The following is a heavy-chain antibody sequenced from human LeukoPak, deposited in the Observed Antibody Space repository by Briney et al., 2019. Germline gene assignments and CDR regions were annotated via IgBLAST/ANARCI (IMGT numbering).Heavy chain of an antibody. D-gene: IGHD3-22*01. CDR2: INPNSGGT. Sequence: ASVKVSRKASGYTFTGYYMHWVRQAPGQGLEWMGWINPNSGGTNYAQKFQGRVTMTRDTSISTAYMELSRLRSDDTAVYYCARVHDSSGYQYWYFDLWGRGTLVTVSS. CDR3: ARVHDSSGYQYWYFDL. V-gene: IGHV1-2*02. CDR1: GYTFTGYY. J-gene: IGHJ2*01.